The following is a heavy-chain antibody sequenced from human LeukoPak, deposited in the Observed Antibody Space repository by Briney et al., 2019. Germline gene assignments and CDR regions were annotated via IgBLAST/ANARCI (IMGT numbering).Heavy chain of an antibody. D-gene: IGHD1-1*01. V-gene: IGHV3-9*01. Sequence: GRSLRLSCAASGFTFDDYAMPWVRQAPGKGLEWVSGISWNSGSIGYADSVKGRFTISRDNAKNSLYLQMNSLRAEDTALYYCAKDIMDTTLYYFDYWGQGTLVTVSS. CDR2: ISWNSGSI. CDR3: AKDIMDTTLYYFDY. CDR1: GFTFDDYA. J-gene: IGHJ4*02.